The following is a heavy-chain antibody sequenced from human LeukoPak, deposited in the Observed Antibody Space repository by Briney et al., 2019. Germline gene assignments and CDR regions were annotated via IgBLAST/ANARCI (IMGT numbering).Heavy chain of an antibody. CDR2: INPNSGGT. D-gene: IGHD6-6*01. Sequence: VASVKVSCKASGYTFTGYYMHWVRQAPGQGLEWMGWINPNSGGTNYAQKFQGRVTMTRDTSISTAYMELGRLRSDDTAVYYCARVLGGRGSSPAYLYYWGQGTLVTVSS. CDR3: ARVLGGRGSSPAYLYY. J-gene: IGHJ4*02. CDR1: GYTFTGYY. V-gene: IGHV1-2*02.